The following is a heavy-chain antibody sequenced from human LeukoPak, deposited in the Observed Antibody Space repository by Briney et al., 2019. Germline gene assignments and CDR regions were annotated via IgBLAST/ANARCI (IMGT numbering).Heavy chain of an antibody. D-gene: IGHD2-21*02. CDR2: ISSSSKYI. V-gene: IGHV3-21*01. CDR1: GFTFSSYS. J-gene: IGHJ5*02. CDR3: SRDYLYCGGDCFVDA. Sequence: GGSLRLSCAASGFTFSSYSMNWVRQAPGKVLEWVSSISSSSKYIYDADSVKGRFTVSRDNAKNSLYLQMNSLRAEDTAVYYCSRDYLYCGGDCFVDAWGQGTLVTVSS.